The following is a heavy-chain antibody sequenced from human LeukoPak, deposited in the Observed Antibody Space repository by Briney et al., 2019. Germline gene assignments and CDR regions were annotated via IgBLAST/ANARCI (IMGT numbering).Heavy chain of an antibody. CDR2: INHSGST. V-gene: IGHV4-34*01. J-gene: IGHJ5*02. Sequence: PSETLSLTCAVYGGSFSGYYWSWIRQPPGKGLEWIGEINHSGSTNYNPSLKSRVTISVDTSKNQFSLKLSSVIAADTAVYYCARGARGGNMGTTWFDPWGQGTLVTVSS. D-gene: IGHD7-27*01. CDR3: ARGARGGNMGTTWFDP. CDR1: GGSFSGYY.